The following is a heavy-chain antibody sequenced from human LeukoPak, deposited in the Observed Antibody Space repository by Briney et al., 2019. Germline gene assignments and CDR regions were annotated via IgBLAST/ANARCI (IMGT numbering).Heavy chain of an antibody. CDR2: INSDGSNT. CDR3: AINPLGATGY. CDR1: GFTFSSYW. J-gene: IGHJ4*02. V-gene: IGHV3-74*01. Sequence: PGGSLRLSCAVSGFTFSSYWMYWVRQVPGKGLVWVSRINSDGSNTNYADSVKGRFTISRGNAKNTLYLQMNSLRVEDTAVYYCAINPLGATGYRGQGTLVTVSS. D-gene: IGHD1-26*01.